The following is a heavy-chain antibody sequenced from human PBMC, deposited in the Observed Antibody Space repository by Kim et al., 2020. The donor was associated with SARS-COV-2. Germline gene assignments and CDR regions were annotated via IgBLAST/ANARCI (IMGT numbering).Heavy chain of an antibody. CDR2: IYYSGST. D-gene: IGHD5-18*01. CDR3: AREGGYDAWFDP. Sequence: PETLSLTCTVSGGSISSSSYYWGWIRQPPGKGLEWIGSIYYSGSTYYNPSLKSRVTISVDTSKNQFSLKLSSVTAADTAVYYCAREGGYDAWFDPWGQGTLVTVSS. V-gene: IGHV4-39*07. CDR1: GGSISSSSYY. J-gene: IGHJ5*02.